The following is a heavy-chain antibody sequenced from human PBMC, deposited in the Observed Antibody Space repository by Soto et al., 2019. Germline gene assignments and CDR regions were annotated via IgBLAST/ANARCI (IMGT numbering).Heavy chain of an antibody. V-gene: IGHV3-9*01. J-gene: IGHJ6*02. CDR1: EFTCSNYA. CDR2: ISWNSGSI. D-gene: IGHD1-1*01. CDR3: AKDRGTYYYYGMDV. Sequence: GGSLRLSCAASEFTCSNYAMSWVRQAPGKGLEWVSGISWNSGSIGYADSVKGRFTISRDNAKNSLYLQMNSLRAEDTALYYCAKDRGTYYYYGMDVWGQGTTVTVSS.